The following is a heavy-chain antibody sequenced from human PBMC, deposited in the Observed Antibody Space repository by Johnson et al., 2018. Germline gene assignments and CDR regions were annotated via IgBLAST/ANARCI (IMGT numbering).Heavy chain of an antibody. D-gene: IGHD4-17*01. Sequence: QVQLVQSGGGVVQPGRTLRLSCAASGFTFSSYGMHWVRQAPGKGLEWVAVISYDGNNKYYADSVRGRFTISRDNYKNTLYQQLNSLRAEDTAVYYCAKNGDLVDYYYYMDVGGNGTTVTVSS. CDR2: ISYDGNNK. V-gene: IGHV3-30*18. CDR1: GFTFSSYG. CDR3: AKNGDLVDYYYYMDV. J-gene: IGHJ6*03.